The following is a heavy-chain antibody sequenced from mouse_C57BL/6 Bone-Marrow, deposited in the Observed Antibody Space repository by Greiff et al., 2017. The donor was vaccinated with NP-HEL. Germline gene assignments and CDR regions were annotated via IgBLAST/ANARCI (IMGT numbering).Heavy chain of an antibody. J-gene: IGHJ3*01. CDR3: AMVGYYAAWFAY. Sequence: EVQLQESGGDLVKPGGSLKLSCAASGFTFSSYGMSWVRQTPDKRLEWVATISSGGSYTYYPDSVKGRFTISRDNAKNTLYLQMSSLKSEDTAMYYCAMVGYYAAWFAYWGQGTLVTVSA. V-gene: IGHV5-6*01. D-gene: IGHD2-3*01. CDR2: ISSGGSYT. CDR1: GFTFSSYG.